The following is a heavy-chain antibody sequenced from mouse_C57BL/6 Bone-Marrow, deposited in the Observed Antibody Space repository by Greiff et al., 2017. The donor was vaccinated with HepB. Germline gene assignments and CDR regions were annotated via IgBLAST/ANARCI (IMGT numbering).Heavy chain of an antibody. CDR3: TTDSGSGY. CDR2: IDPENGDT. D-gene: IGHD1-1*01. CDR1: GFNIKDDY. J-gene: IGHJ2*01. Sequence: EVKLQESGAELVRPGASVKLSCTASGFNIKDDYMHWVKQRPEQGLEWIGWIDPENGDTEYASKFQGKATITADTSSNTAYLQLSSLTSEDTAVYYCTTDSGSGYWGQGTTLTVSS. V-gene: IGHV14-4*01.